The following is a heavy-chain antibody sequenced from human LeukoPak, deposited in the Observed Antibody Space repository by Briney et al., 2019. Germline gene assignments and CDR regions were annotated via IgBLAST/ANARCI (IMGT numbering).Heavy chain of an antibody. V-gene: IGHV3-7*01. J-gene: IGHJ3*02. CDR1: GFTFSSYW. D-gene: IGHD1-26*01. Sequence: PGGSLRLSCAASGFTFSSYWMSWVRQAPGKGLEWVASIKQDGSEKYYVDSEKGRFTISRDNAKNSLYLQMNSLRAEDTAVYYCARGGSGSYSDAFDIWGQGTMVTVSS. CDR2: IKQDGSEK. CDR3: ARGGSGSYSDAFDI.